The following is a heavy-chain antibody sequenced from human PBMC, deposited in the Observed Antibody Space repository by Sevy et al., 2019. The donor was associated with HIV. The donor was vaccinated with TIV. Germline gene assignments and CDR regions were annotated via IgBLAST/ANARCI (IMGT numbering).Heavy chain of an antibody. Sequence: GGSLRLSCAASGFSFNTYAMTWVRQAPGKGLEWVSVISNSGDRTYCADSVKGRFTISRDNSKNTLYLQMISLRAEDTAVYYCAKTLGAIASPFDYRGQGTLVTVSS. D-gene: IGHD7-27*01. CDR3: AKTLGAIASPFDY. CDR2: ISNSGDRT. V-gene: IGHV3-23*01. J-gene: IGHJ4*02. CDR1: GFSFNTYA.